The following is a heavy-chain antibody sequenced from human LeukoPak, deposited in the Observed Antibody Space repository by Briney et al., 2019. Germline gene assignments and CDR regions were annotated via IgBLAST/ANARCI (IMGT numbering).Heavy chain of an antibody. V-gene: IGHV3-23*01. D-gene: IGHD6-13*01. Sequence: PGGSLRLSCAAPGFSFSSYAMSWVRQAPGKGLEWVSAISGSGGTTNYADSVKGRFTISRDNSKDTLYLQMDSLRAEDTAVYYCAKVGSSMSFYYYYGMDVWGQGTTVTVSS. J-gene: IGHJ6*02. CDR1: GFSFSSYA. CDR2: ISGSGGTT. CDR3: AKVGSSMSFYYYYGMDV.